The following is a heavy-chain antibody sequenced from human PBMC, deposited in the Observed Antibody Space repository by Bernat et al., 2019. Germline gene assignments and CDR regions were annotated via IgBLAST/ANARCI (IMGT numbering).Heavy chain of an antibody. D-gene: IGHD3-10*01. CDR1: GFTFSSHG. V-gene: IGHV3-23*01. CDR2: IGRSGNT. CDR3: AARGPTGSYFFDS. J-gene: IGHJ4*02. Sequence: EVQLLESGGGLVQPGESLRLSCAASGFTFSSHGMSWVRQAPGKGLEWVSSIGRSGNTYYSDTAKGRCTISRDNSKNTLNLQMDTLRAEDTAVYYCAARGPTGSYFFDSWGQGTLVTVSS.